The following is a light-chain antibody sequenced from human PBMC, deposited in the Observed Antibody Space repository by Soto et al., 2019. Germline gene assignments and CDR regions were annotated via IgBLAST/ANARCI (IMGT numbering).Light chain of an antibody. CDR1: SNDVGGFNY. CDR2: DVT. V-gene: IGLV2-14*03. CDR3: TSFTSGSTPYV. J-gene: IGLJ1*01. Sequence: QSVLTQPASVSGSPGQSITISCTGTSNDVGGFNYVSWYQQLPGKAPKLVIYDVTHRTSGVSDRFSGSRSGNMASLTISGLQAEDEADYYCTSFTSGSTPYVLGTGTKVTVL.